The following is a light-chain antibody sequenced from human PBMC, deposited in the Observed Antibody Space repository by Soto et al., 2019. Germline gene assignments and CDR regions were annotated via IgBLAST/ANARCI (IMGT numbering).Light chain of an antibody. J-gene: IGKJ4*01. CDR1: QSVSSY. CDR3: HQRSGWPRT. Sequence: EIVLTQSPATLSFSPGESATLSCRASQSVSSYLAWYQHKPGQAPRLLIYDASNRATGIPARFSGSGSGTDFTLTISSLEPEDFAVYYCHQRSGWPRTFGGGTKADIK. V-gene: IGKV3-11*01. CDR2: DAS.